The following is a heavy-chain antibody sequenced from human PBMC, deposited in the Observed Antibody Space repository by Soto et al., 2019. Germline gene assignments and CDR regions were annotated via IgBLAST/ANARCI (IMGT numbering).Heavy chain of an antibody. CDR1: GFTFSDVW. CDR2: FKSKTDGGTT. Sequence: LRLSCAASGFTFSDVWMSWVRQAPGKGLEWVGRFKSKTDGGTTDYAAPVKGRFTISRDDSKNTLYLQMNSLKTEDAAVYYCTTDSWGYCYTTSCQVDYWGQGTLVTVSS. D-gene: IGHD2-2*01. V-gene: IGHV3-15*01. J-gene: IGHJ4*02. CDR3: TTDSWGYCYTTSCQVDY.